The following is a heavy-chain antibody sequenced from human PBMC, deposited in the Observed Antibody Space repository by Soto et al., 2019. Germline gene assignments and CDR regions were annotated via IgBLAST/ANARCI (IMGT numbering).Heavy chain of an antibody. CDR1: GGTFSSYA. J-gene: IGHJ5*02. V-gene: IGHV1-69*01. CDR3: AREMPRKDWEGCWFDP. Sequence: QVQLVQSGAEVKKPGSSVKVSCKASGGTFSSYAISWVRQAPGQGLEWMGGIIPIFGTANYAQKFQGRVTITEDESTITAYMELSSLRSEDTAVYYCAREMPRKDWEGCWFDPWGQGTLVTVSS. CDR2: IIPIFGTA. D-gene: IGHD1-26*01.